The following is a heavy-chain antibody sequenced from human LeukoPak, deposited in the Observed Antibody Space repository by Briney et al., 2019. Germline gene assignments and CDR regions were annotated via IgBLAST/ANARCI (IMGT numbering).Heavy chain of an antibody. CDR3: ARGGAVAGRRGYYYYYMDV. CDR2: IYTSGST. Sequence: SETLSLTCTVSGGSISSGSYYWSWIRQPAGKGLEWIGRIYTSGSTNYNPSLKSRVTISVDTSKNQFSLKLSSVTAADTAVYYCARGGAVAGRRGYYYYYMDVWGKGTTVTISS. D-gene: IGHD6-19*01. CDR1: GGSISSGSYY. J-gene: IGHJ6*03. V-gene: IGHV4-61*02.